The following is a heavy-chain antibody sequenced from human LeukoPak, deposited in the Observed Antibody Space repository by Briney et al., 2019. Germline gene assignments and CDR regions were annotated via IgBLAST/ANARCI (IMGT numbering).Heavy chain of an antibody. CDR3: AKDYCGGDCYPDY. V-gene: IGHV3-30*18. J-gene: IGHJ4*02. D-gene: IGHD2-21*02. Sequence: SGGSLRLSCAASGFTFNSYGMHWVRQAPGKGLEWVAVISYDGSNKYYADSVKGRFTISRDNSKNTLYLQMNSLRAEDTAVYYCAKDYCGGDCYPDYWGQGTLVTVSS. CDR1: GFTFNSYG. CDR2: ISYDGSNK.